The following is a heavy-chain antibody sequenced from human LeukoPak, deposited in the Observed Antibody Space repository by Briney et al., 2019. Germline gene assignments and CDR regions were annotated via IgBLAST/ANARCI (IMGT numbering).Heavy chain of an antibody. V-gene: IGHV1-69*13. Sequence: ASVKVSCKASGYTFTSYGISWVRQAPGQGLEWMGGIIPIFGTANYAQKFQGRVTITADESTSTAYMELSSLRSEDTAVYYCARDVRDILTGHDGAGYAFDIWGQGTMVTVSS. CDR1: GYTFTSYG. CDR2: IIPIFGTA. CDR3: ARDVRDILTGHDGAGYAFDI. D-gene: IGHD3-9*01. J-gene: IGHJ3*02.